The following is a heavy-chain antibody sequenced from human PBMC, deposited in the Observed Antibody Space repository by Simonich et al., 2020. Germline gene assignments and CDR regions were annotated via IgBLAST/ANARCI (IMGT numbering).Heavy chain of an antibody. J-gene: IGHJ3*02. Sequence: QLQLQESGPGLVKPSETLSLTCTVSGGSISSSSYYWGWIRQPPGKGLGMIGSIYYSWSTYYNPSLKSRVTISVDTYKNQFSLKLSSVTAADTAVYYCARHAGFAFDIWGQGTMVTVSS. CDR2: IYYSWST. V-gene: IGHV4-39*01. D-gene: IGHD6-13*01. CDR1: GGSISSSSYY. CDR3: ARHAGFAFDI.